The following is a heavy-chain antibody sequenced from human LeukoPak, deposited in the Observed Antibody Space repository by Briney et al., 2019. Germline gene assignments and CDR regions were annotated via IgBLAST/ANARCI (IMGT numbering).Heavy chain of an antibody. CDR3: ARAPGCSSASCPGLDY. Sequence: GGSLRLSCAASGFTVSSNYMSWVRQAPGKGLEWVSVIYNGGSTYYADSVKGRFTISRDNSKNTLYLQMNSLRAEDTAVYYCARAPGCSSASCPGLDYWGQETLVTVSS. D-gene: IGHD2-2*01. CDR1: GFTVSSNY. J-gene: IGHJ4*02. V-gene: IGHV3-66*02. CDR2: IYNGGST.